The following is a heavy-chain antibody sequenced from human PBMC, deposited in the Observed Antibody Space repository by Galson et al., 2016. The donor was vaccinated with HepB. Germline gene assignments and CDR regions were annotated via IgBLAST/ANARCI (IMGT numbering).Heavy chain of an antibody. CDR3: VQGSTAPAV. CDR1: GFAFSSYA. J-gene: IGHJ6*04. D-gene: IGHD1-26*01. CDR2: ITDSGGTT. V-gene: IGHV3-23*01. Sequence: SLRLSCAASGFAFSSYAMSWVRQAPGKGLEGVAGITDSGGTTYYADSVKGRCTISRHNSKNTLYLQMNSLRAEDTATYYCVQGSTAPAVWGKGTTVTVSS.